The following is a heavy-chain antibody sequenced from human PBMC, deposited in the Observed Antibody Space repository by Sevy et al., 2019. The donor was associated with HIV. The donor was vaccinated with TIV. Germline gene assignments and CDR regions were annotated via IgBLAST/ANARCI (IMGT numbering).Heavy chain of an antibody. Sequence: ASVKVSCKSTGYIFSDYNMHWVRQAPGQGLEWMALINRKSGDTIYAQRFRGRVSMTRDTSKGTAYMELSGLTADDTAVYYCVSESITDPKTLLSFDLWGQGTMVTVSS. CDR1: GYIFSDYN. CDR2: INRKSGDT. D-gene: IGHD2-21*01. CDR3: VSESITDPKTLLSFDL. J-gene: IGHJ3*01. V-gene: IGHV1-2*06.